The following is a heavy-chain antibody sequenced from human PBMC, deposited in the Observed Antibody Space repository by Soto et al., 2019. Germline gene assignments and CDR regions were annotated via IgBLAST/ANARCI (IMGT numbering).Heavy chain of an antibody. J-gene: IGHJ6*02. D-gene: IGHD4-17*01. V-gene: IGHV5-51*03. Sequence: PGESLKISCKGSGYNFHTYCIPWVRQMHGKGLEWMGFIYPHDSDTRYSPSFRGQVTISADKSINTAYLQWTSLKASDTAIYFCARPTDYHYGMDVWGQGATVTVSS. CDR3: ARPTDYHYGMDV. CDR2: IYPHDSDT. CDR1: GYNFHTYC.